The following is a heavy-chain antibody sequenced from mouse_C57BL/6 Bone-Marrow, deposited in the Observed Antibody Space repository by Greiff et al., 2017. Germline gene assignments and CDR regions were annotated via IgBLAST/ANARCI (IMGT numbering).Heavy chain of an antibody. D-gene: IGHD1-1*01. J-gene: IGHJ1*03. CDR2: IYPRDGST. CDR1: GYTFTSYD. Sequence: QVQLQQSGPELVKPGASVTLSCKASGYTFTSYDINWVKQRPGQGLEWIGWIYPRDGSTKYNEKFKGKATLTVDTSSSNAYMERHSLTSEDAAVYFCARDYGSSYWYIDVWGTGTTVTVSS. CDR3: ARDYGSSYWYIDV. V-gene: IGHV1-85*01.